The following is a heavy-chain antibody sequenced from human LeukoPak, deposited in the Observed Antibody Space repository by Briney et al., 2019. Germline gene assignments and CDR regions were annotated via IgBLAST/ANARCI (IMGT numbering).Heavy chain of an antibody. J-gene: IGHJ6*02. V-gene: IGHV3-21*01. D-gene: IGHD3-9*01. CDR3: ARDVEGDYDILTGDYGMDV. Sequence: GGSLRLSCAASGFTFSSYSMNWVRQAPGKGLEWVSSISSSSSYIYYADSVKGRFTISRDNAKNSLYLQMNSLRAEDTAVYYCARDVEGDYDILTGDYGMDVWGQGTTVTVSS. CDR1: GFTFSSYS. CDR2: ISSSSSYI.